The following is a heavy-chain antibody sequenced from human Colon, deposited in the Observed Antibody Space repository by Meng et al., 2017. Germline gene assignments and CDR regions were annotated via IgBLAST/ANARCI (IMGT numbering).Heavy chain of an antibody. CDR2: ISSNAGSI. Sequence: GESLKISCVASGFTFSSCEMNWVRQAPGKGLEWLSYISSNAGSIYYADSVKGRFTISRDNAKNSLYLQMDRLRVEDTAVYYCTRDPDVWFGGGIPMDVWGQGTTVTVSS. CDR3: TRDPDVWFGGGIPMDV. D-gene: IGHD3-10*01. J-gene: IGHJ6*02. CDR1: GFTFSSCE. V-gene: IGHV3-48*03.